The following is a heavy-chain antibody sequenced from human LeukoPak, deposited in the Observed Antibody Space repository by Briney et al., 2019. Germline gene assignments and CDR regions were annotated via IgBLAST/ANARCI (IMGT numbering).Heavy chain of an antibody. J-gene: IGHJ4*02. CDR2: MNPNSGNT. D-gene: IGHD1-1*01. V-gene: IGHV1-8*01. CDR1: GYTFTSYD. Sequence: ASVKVSCKASGYTFTSYDINWVRQATGQGLEWMGWMNPNSGNTGYAQKFQGRVTMARNTSISTAYMELSSLRSEDTAVYYCARGDWKSYYFDYWGQGTLVTVSS. CDR3: ARGDWKSYYFDY.